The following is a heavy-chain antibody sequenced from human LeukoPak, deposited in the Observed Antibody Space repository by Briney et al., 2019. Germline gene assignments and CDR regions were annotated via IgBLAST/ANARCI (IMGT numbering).Heavy chain of an antibody. CDR3: AKDKRGKGYYDSSGYWLLSY. CDR1: GLTFSSYA. D-gene: IGHD3-22*01. Sequence: GGSLRLSCAASGLTFSSYAMHWVRQAPGKGLEWVAAISYDGSNKYYADSVKGRFTISRDNSKNTLYLQMNSLRAEDTAVYYCAKDKRGKGYYDSSGYWLLSYWGQGTLVTVSS. CDR2: ISYDGSNK. J-gene: IGHJ4*02. V-gene: IGHV3-30-3*01.